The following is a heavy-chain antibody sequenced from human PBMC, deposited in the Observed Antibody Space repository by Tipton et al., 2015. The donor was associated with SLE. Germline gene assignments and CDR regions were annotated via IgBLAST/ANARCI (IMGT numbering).Heavy chain of an antibody. Sequence: SLRLSCTTSGFTFGDYPMNWVRQAPGTGLEWVGFIRSTAYGGTTEYAASVKGRFTISRDDPKSIAYLQMNSLKTEDTAVYYCIRGGVGATWDDTFDISGQGTLVTVSS. CDR1: GFTFGDYP. V-gene: IGHV3-49*04. CDR3: IRGGVGATWDDTFDI. D-gene: IGHD1-26*01. CDR2: IRSTAYGGTT. J-gene: IGHJ3*02.